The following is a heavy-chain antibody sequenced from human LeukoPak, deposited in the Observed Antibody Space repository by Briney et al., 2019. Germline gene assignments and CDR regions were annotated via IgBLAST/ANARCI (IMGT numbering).Heavy chain of an antibody. J-gene: IGHJ4*02. D-gene: IGHD3-22*01. CDR2: ISGSGGST. CDR1: GFTFSSYA. Sequence: PGGSLRLSCAASGFTFSSYATSWVRQAPGKGLEWVSAISGSGGSTYYADSVKGRFTISRDNSKNTLYLQMNSLRAEDTAVYYCAKDLYYYDSSGYPSLFDYWGQGTLVTVSS. CDR3: AKDLYYYDSSGYPSLFDY. V-gene: IGHV3-23*01.